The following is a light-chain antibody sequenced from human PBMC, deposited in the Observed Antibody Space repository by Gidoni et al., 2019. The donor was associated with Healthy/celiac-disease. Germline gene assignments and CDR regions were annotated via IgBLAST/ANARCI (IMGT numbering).Light chain of an antibody. Sequence: DIQMTQSPSSLSASVGDRVTITCRASQSISSYLNWYQQKPGKAPKLLIYAASSLQSGVPSRFSGSGSGTDFTLTISSLQPEDFATYYCQKSYSTPHTFGGGTKVEIK. CDR2: AAS. CDR1: QSISSY. J-gene: IGKJ4*01. CDR3: QKSYSTPHT. V-gene: IGKV1-39*01.